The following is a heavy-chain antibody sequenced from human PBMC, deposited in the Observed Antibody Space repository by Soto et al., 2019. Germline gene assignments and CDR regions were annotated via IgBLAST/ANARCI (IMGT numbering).Heavy chain of an antibody. CDR2: ISGSGGST. Sequence: PGGSLRLSCAASGFTFEDSAMHWVRQAPGKGLEWVSAISGSGGSTYYADSVKGRFTISRDNSKNTLYLQMNSLRAEDTAVYYCADTDEELRYLGGPQSDYWGQGTLVTVSS. CDR1: GFTFEDSA. D-gene: IGHD3-9*01. J-gene: IGHJ4*02. V-gene: IGHV3-23*01. CDR3: ADTDEELRYLGGPQSDY.